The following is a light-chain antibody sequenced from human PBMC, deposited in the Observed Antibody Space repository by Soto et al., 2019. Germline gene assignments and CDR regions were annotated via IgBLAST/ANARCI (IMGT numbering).Light chain of an antibody. J-gene: IGLJ1*01. CDR2: DVN. V-gene: IGLV2-14*03. Sequence: QSALTQPASVSGSPGQSIAISCTGTSSDVGGSNYVSWYQQHPDKAPKLMIYDVNNRPSGVSDRFSGSKSGNTASLTISGLQAEDEADYYCSSYTTSTTYVFGPGTKVTVL. CDR1: SSDVGGSNY. CDR3: SSYTTSTTYV.